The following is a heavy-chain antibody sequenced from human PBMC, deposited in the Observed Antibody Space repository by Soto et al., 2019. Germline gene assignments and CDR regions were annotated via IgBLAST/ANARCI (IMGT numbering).Heavy chain of an antibody. V-gene: IGHV4-34*01. D-gene: IGHD1-26*01. CDR1: GGSFSGYY. Sequence: QVQLQQWGAGLLKPSATLSLTCAVYGGSFSGYYWSWIRQPPGKGLEWIGEINHSGSTNYNPSLKSRVTISVDTSKNQFSLKLSSVTAADTAVYYCARERYSYYYYYGMDVWGQGTTVTVSS. CDR3: ARERYSYYYYYGMDV. J-gene: IGHJ6*02. CDR2: INHSGST.